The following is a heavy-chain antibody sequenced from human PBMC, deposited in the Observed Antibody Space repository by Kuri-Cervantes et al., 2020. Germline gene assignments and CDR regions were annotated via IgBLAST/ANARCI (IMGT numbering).Heavy chain of an antibody. CDR2: INPNSGGT. CDR3: ARGKGYNWNDAALDI. D-gene: IGHD1-1*01. V-gene: IGHV1-2*02. CDR1: GYTFTGYY. J-gene: IGHJ3*02. Sequence: ASVKVSCKASGYTFTGYYMHWVRQAPGQGLEWMGWINPNSGGTNYAQKFQGRVTMTRDTSTTTVYMELSSLRSEDTAVYYCARGKGYNWNDAALDIWGQGTMVTVSS.